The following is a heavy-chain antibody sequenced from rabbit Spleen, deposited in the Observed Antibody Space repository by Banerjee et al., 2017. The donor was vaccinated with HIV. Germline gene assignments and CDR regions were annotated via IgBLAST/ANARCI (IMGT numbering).Heavy chain of an antibody. V-gene: IGHV1S45*01. CDR3: ARDTSTSFSSYGMDL. J-gene: IGHJ6*01. D-gene: IGHD1-1*01. CDR2: IYAGSSGFT. CDR1: GFTLSSYY. Sequence: QEQLEESGGDRVKPGASLILTCKVSGFTLSSYYMCWVRQSPGKGLEWIGCIYAGSSGFTYHASWAKGRFTISKTSSTTVTLQLNSLTAADTATYFCARDTSTSFSSYGMDLWGPGTLVTVS.